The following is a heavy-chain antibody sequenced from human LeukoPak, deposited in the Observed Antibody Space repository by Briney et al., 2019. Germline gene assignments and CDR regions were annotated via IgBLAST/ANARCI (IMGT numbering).Heavy chain of an antibody. CDR2: INPNSGGT. J-gene: IGHJ5*02. V-gene: IGHV1-2*02. CDR1: GYTFTSYG. CDR3: ARGLLWFGELLFPYNWFDP. D-gene: IGHD3-10*01. Sequence: ASVKVSCKASGYTFTSYGISWVRQAPGQGLEWMGWINPNSGGTNYAQKFQGRVTMTRDTSISTAYMELSRLRSDDTAVYYCARGLLWFGELLFPYNWFDPWGQGTLVTVSS.